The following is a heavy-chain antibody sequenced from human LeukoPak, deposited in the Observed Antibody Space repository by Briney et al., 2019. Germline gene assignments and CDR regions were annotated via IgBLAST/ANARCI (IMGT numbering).Heavy chain of an antibody. J-gene: IGHJ6*02. CDR1: GGSISSYY. CDR2: IYYSGST. CDR3: ARQAFHYYGMDV. D-gene: IGHD2-21*01. V-gene: IGHV4-59*08. Sequence: SETLSLTCTASGGSISSYYWSWIRQPPGKGLEWIGYIYYSGSTNYNPSLKSRVTISVDTSKNQFSLKLSSVTAADTAVYYCARQAFHYYGMDVWGQGTTVTVSS.